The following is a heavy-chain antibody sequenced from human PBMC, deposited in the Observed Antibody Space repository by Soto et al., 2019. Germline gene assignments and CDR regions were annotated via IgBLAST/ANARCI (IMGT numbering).Heavy chain of an antibody. Sequence: QVQLVESGGGVVQPGRSLRLSCVASGFILSNYAMHWVRQAPGKGLEWVALISYDGIDKYSVDSLKGRFTISRDNSRNTLYLQMNSLRPDDTAVYYCARAPNRLGGFWFDPWGQGTLVTVSS. CDR3: ARAPNRLGGFWFDP. V-gene: IGHV3-30-3*01. D-gene: IGHD1-26*01. J-gene: IGHJ5*02. CDR1: GFILSNYA. CDR2: ISYDGIDK.